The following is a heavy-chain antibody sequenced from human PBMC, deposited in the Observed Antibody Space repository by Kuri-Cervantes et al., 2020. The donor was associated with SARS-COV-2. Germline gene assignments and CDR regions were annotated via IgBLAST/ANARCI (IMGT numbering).Heavy chain of an antibody. D-gene: IGHD3-3*01. CDR3: ARNGHERYYDFWSGYTPFVY. CDR1: GFTFSSYA. J-gene: IGHJ4*02. V-gene: IGHV3-30-3*01. Sequence: GESLKISCAASGFTFSSYAMHWVRQAPGKGLEWVAVISYDESNKYYADSVKGRFTISRDNSKNTLYLQMNSLRAEDTAVYYCARNGHERYYDFWSGYTPFVYWGQGTLVTVSS. CDR2: ISYDESNK.